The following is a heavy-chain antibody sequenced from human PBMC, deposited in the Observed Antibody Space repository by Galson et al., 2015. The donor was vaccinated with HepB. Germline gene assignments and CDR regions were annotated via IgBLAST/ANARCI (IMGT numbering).Heavy chain of an antibody. J-gene: IGHJ5*02. CDR1: GYTFTGYY. D-gene: IGHD2-2*01. Sequence: SVKVSCKASGYTFTGYYMHWVRQAPGQGLEWMGRINPNSGGTNYAQKFQGRVTMTRDTSISTAYMELSRLRSDDTAVYYCAREVYQLLVSWFDPWGQGTLVTVSS. V-gene: IGHV1-2*06. CDR3: AREVYQLLVSWFDP. CDR2: INPNSGGT.